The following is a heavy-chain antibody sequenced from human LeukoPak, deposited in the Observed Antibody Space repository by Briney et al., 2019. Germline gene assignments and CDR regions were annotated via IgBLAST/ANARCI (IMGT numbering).Heavy chain of an antibody. J-gene: IGHJ4*02. V-gene: IGHV1-2*02. CDR2: INPNSGGT. CDR3: AREYSGYAPGGY. Sequence: ASVKVSCTASGYTFIGYYIHWVRQAPGQGLEWMGWINPNSGGTNYAQKFQGRVTMTRDTSLSAAYMELSRLRSDDTAVYYCAREYSGYAPGGYWGQGTLVTVSS. D-gene: IGHD5-12*01. CDR1: GYTFIGYY.